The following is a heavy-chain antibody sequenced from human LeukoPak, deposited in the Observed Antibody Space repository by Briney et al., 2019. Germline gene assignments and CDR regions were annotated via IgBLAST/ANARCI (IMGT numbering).Heavy chain of an antibody. J-gene: IGHJ4*02. Sequence: ASVKVSCKASGYTFTAYGISWIRQAPGQGLEWMGRIIPILGIANYAQKFQGRVTVTADKSTSTAYMELSSLRSEDTAVYYCATTNDYDFWSGLDYWGRGTLVTVSS. D-gene: IGHD3-3*01. CDR3: ATTNDYDFWSGLDY. CDR2: IIPILGIA. V-gene: IGHV1-69*04. CDR1: GYTFTAYG.